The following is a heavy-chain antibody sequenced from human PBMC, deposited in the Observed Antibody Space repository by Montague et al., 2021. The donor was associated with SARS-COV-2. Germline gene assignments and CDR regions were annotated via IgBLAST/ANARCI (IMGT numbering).Heavy chain of an antibody. Sequence: SLRLSCAASGFTFSSYSMNWVRQAPGKGLEWVSSISSSSSYIYYADSVKGRFTISRDNAKNSLYLQMNSLRAEDTAVCCCARSHELWFGENPQGPGAFDIWGQGTMVTVSS. J-gene: IGHJ3*02. D-gene: IGHD3-10*01. CDR2: ISSSSSYI. V-gene: IGHV3-21*01. CDR3: ARSHELWFGENPQGPGAFDI. CDR1: GFTFSSYS.